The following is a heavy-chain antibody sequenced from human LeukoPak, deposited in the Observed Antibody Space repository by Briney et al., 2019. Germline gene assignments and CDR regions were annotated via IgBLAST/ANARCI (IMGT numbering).Heavy chain of an antibody. CDR3: ARGRRKITMIVVVPERGAFDI. CDR1: GDSVSSNSAA. J-gene: IGHJ3*02. CDR2: TYYRSKWYN. Sequence: SQTLSLTCAISGDSVSSNSAAWNWIRQSPSRGLGWLGRTYYRSKWYNDYAVSVKSRITINPDTSKNQFSLKLSSVTAADTAVYYCARGRRKITMIVVVPERGAFDIWGQGTMVTVSS. D-gene: IGHD3-22*01. V-gene: IGHV6-1*01.